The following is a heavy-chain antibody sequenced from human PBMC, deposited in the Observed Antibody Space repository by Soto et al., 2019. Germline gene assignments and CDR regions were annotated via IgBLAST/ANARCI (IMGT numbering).Heavy chain of an antibody. J-gene: IGHJ4*02. CDR2: ISAYNGNT. CDR3: ARGAYYYDSSGYFPGPAIPPHYFDY. V-gene: IGHV1-18*01. Sequence: APVKVSCKASGYTFTSYGISWVRQAPGQGLEWMGWISAYNGNTNYAQKLQGRVTMTTDTSTSTAYMELRSLRSDDTAVYYCARGAYYYDSSGYFPGPAIPPHYFDYWGQGTLVTVSS. CDR1: GYTFTSYG. D-gene: IGHD3-22*01.